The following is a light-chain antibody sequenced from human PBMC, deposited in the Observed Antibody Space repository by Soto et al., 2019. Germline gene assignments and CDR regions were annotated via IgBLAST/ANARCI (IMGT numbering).Light chain of an antibody. V-gene: IGLV2-11*01. Sequence: QSALTQPRSVSGSPGQSVTISCTGTNSDIGGYNYVSWYQQHPGKAPKVMIYDVSRRPSGVPDRFSGSKSGNTASLTISGLQGGEEADYCCGSYPGTCGFRVFGGGTQLTVL. J-gene: IGLJ3*02. CDR2: DVS. CDR1: NSDIGGYNY. CDR3: GSYPGTCGFRV.